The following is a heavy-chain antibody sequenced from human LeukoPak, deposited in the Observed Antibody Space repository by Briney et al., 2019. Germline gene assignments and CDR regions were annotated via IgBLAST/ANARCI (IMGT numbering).Heavy chain of an antibody. V-gene: IGHV3-23*01. D-gene: IGHD3-10*01. J-gene: IGHJ4*02. Sequence: GGSLRLSCAASGFTLSSYAMSWVRQAPGKGLEWVSAISGSGGSTYYADSVKGRFTISRDNSKNTLYLQMNSLRAEDTAVYYCATSFGELLYGDYFDYWGQGTLVTVSS. CDR1: GFTLSSYA. CDR2: ISGSGGST. CDR3: ATSFGELLYGDYFDY.